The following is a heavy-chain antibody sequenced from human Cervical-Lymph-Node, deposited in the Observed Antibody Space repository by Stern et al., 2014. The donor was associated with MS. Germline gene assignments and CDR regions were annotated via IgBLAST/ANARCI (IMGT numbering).Heavy chain of an antibody. J-gene: IGHJ4*02. D-gene: IGHD5-18*01. CDR1: GYTFTSYH. CDR2: INPNGGTT. V-gene: IGHV1-46*01. Sequence: QVQLVESGAEVKKPGASVKVSCKASGYTFTSYHMHWVRQAPGQGLEWMGIINPNGGTTNYAQKFQGRVTMTSDTSASTVYMELSSLRSEDTSVYYCATDGSHGPNSFTQNWGQGTLVTVSS. CDR3: ATDGSHGPNSFTQN.